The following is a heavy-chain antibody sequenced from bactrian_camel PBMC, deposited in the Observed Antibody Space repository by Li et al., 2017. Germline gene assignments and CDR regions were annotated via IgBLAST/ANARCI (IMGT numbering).Heavy chain of an antibody. CDR2: IRRSGGET. V-gene: IGHV3-3*01. CDR3: AADPPVRRCGSSWEQYSYGH. D-gene: IGHD6*01. J-gene: IGHJ4*01. Sequence: VQLVESGGGSVQAGGSLRLSCVVSGHSRGSNCVGWYRLPPGRAPAEREGIAAIRRSGGETWYAGSAKGRFTISQDYARNTVYLQMDDLKPEDTAIYYCAADPPVRRCGSSWEQYSYGHWGQGTQVTVS. CDR1: GHSRGSNC.